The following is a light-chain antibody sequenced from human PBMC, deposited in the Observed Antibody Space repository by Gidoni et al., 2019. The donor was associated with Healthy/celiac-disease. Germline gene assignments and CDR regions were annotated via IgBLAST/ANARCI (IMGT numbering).Light chain of an antibody. CDR1: SSNIGNNY. CDR3: GTWDSSLSVV. CDR2: DNN. Sequence: QSVLTQPPSVSAAPGQKVTSSCSGSSSNIGNNYVSWYQQLPGTAPKLRIYDNNKRPSGIPDRFSGSKSGTSATLGITGLQTGDEADYYCGTWDSSLSVVFGGGTKLTVL. J-gene: IGLJ2*01. V-gene: IGLV1-51*01.